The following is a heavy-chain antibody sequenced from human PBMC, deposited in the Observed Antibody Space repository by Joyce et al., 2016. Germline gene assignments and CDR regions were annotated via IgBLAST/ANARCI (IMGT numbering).Heavy chain of an antibody. CDR3: ARGGLVYDYSMDV. Sequence: EVQLVDSGGGLVEPGGSLRISCAASGFTFRTSTLSWFRQAPWKGLEWVSAISGDSTYIFYAASVKGRFTVSRDNDKNSLYLQMNTLRAEDTAVFFCARGGLVYDYSMDVWGQGTTVTVSS. D-gene: IGHD2-8*02. CDR2: ISGDSTYI. J-gene: IGHJ6*02. CDR1: GFTFRTST. V-gene: IGHV3-21*02.